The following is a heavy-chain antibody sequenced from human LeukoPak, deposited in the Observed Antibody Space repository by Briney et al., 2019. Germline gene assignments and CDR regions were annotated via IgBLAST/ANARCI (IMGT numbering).Heavy chain of an antibody. CDR1: GFTFSSYA. D-gene: IGHD3-10*01. J-gene: IGHJ4*02. Sequence: GGSLRLSCTASGFTFSSYAMSWVRQAPGKGLEWVSAISGSGGSTYYADSVKGRFTISRDNSKNTLYLQMNSLRAEDTAVYYCAKDIYGSGSYYFDYWGQGTLVTVSS. V-gene: IGHV3-23*01. CDR2: ISGSGGST. CDR3: AKDIYGSGSYYFDY.